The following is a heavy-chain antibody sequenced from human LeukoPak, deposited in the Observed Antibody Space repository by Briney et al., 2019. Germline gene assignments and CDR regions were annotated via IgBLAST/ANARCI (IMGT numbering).Heavy chain of an antibody. CDR2: IIPIFGTA. CDR1: GGTLSSYA. CDR3: AREGEGAYGDYENY. V-gene: IGHV1-69*05. J-gene: IGHJ4*02. Sequence: ASVKVSCKASGGTLSSYAISWVRQAPGQGLEWMGRIIPIFGTANYAQKFQGRVTITTDESTSTAYMELSSLRSEDTAVYYCAREGEGAYGDYENYWGQGTLVTVSS. D-gene: IGHD4-17*01.